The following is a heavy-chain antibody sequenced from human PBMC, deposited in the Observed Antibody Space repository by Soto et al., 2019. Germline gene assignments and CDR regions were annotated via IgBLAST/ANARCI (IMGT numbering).Heavy chain of an antibody. Sequence: PSETLSLTCTVSGGSVSSGSYYWSWIRQPPGKGLEWIGYIYYSGSTNYNPSLKSRVTISVDTSKNQFSLKLSSVTAADTAVYYRARVTLINTVTNQWSFDYWGQGTLVTVSS. D-gene: IGHD4-17*01. CDR1: GGSVSSGSYY. CDR2: IYYSGST. CDR3: ARVTLINTVTNQWSFDY. V-gene: IGHV4-61*01. J-gene: IGHJ4*02.